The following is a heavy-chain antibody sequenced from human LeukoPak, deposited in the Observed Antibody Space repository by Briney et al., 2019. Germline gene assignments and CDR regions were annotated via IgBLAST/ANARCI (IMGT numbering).Heavy chain of an antibody. CDR1: GFIFSHYA. Sequence: GGSLRLSCAVSGFIFSHYAMSWVRQAPGEGLEWVSSISGSGDATKYADSVMGRFTISRDNSKNTLSLQMNSLRAEDTAVYYCAKSDCASDGCKLLNYWGQGTLVTASS. CDR2: ISGSGDAT. D-gene: IGHD2-21*01. J-gene: IGHJ4*02. V-gene: IGHV3-23*01. CDR3: AKSDCASDGCKLLNY.